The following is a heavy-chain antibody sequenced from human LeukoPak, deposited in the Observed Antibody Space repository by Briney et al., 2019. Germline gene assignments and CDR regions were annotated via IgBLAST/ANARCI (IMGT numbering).Heavy chain of an antibody. CDR2: INHSRST. CDR1: GGSFSGYY. D-gene: IGHD5-18*01. V-gene: IGHV4-34*01. CDR3: ARGRGYSYGYYYYYYMDV. J-gene: IGHJ6*03. Sequence: SETLSLTCAVYGGSFSGYYWSWIRQPPGKGLEWIGEINHSRSTNYNPSLKSRVTISVDTSKNQFSLKLSSVTAADTAVYYCARGRGYSYGYYYYYYMDVWGKGTTVTVSS.